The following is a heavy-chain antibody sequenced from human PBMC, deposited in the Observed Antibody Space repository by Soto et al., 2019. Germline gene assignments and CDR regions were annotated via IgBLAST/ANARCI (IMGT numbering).Heavy chain of an antibody. V-gene: IGHV1-2*04. CDR2: INPNSGGT. CDR3: ARDQGHRADYIDYYYYYDMDV. CDR1: GYTFTGYY. Sequence: ASVKVSCKAAGYTFTGYYMHWVRQAPGQGLEWMGWINPNSGGTNYAQKFQGWVTMTRATSISTAYTELSRLRSNNTAVYYCARDQGHRADYIDYYYYYDMDVWGQRTTVTVSS. D-gene: IGHD4-4*01. J-gene: IGHJ6*02.